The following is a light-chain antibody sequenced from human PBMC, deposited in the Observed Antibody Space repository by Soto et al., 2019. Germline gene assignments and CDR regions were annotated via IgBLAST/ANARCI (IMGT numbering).Light chain of an antibody. CDR1: QSINSRY. J-gene: IGKJ3*01. CDR3: QQFGSSPGFT. CDR2: AAS. V-gene: IGKV3-20*01. Sequence: EIVLTQSPGTLSLSPGERATLSCRASQSINSRYLAWYQQKPGQAPKLPIYAASSSATGIPDRFSGSGSGTDFTLSISRLEPEEFAVYYCQQFGSSPGFTFGPGTKVDIK.